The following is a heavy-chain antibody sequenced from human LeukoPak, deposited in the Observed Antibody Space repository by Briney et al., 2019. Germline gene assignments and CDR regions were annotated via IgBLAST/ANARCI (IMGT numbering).Heavy chain of an antibody. CDR3: ARHGGSYTFDF. J-gene: IGHJ4*02. CDR2: MYDSGSA. D-gene: IGHD1-26*01. Sequence: SETLSLTCTVSGGSISSHYWSWIRQPPGKGLELIGYMYDSGSANYNPSLRSRVTISVDTSKNQFSLRLSSVTAADTAVYYCARHGGSYTFDFWGQGVLVTVSS. CDR1: GGSISSHY. V-gene: IGHV4-59*11.